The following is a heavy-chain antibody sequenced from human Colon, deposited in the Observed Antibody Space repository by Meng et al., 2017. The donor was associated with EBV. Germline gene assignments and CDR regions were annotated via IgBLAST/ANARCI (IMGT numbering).Heavy chain of an antibody. V-gene: IGHV4-34*12. CDR2: IIHGGSP. J-gene: IGHJ4*02. Sequence: QVQLQQWGAGLLKPSETLSLTCAVNGGSLSGPYWNWIRQPPGKGLEWIGEIIHGGSPSYNPSLKSRVTISIDTSKNQLSLMLSSVTAADTAVYYCARRPTGIDYWGQGTLVTVSS. D-gene: IGHD2-8*02. CDR1: GGSLSGPY. CDR3: ARRPTGIDY.